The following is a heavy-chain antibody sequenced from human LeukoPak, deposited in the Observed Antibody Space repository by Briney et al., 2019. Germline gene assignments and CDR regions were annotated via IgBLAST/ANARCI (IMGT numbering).Heavy chain of an antibody. Sequence: GGSLRLSCAAPGFTFSIYWESWVRQAPGKGLEWVANMNQDGSETYYVDSVKGRFTIFRANTNNSLYLQMNSLRAEDTAVYYCASGSHFDYWGQGTLVTVSS. CDR3: ASGSHFDY. V-gene: IGHV3-7*01. J-gene: IGHJ4*02. CDR2: MNQDGSET. CDR1: GFTFSIYW.